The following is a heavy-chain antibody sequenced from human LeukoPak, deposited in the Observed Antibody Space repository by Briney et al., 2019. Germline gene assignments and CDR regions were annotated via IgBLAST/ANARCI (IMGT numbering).Heavy chain of an antibody. V-gene: IGHV4-34*01. J-gene: IGHJ5*02. CDR2: INHSGST. D-gene: IGHD6-13*01. Sequence: SETLSLTCAVYGGSLSGYYWSWIRQPPGKGLEWIGEINHSGSTNYNPSLKSRVTISVDTSKNQFSLKLSSVTAADTAVYYCAREAAAAGRNWFDPWGQGTLVTVSS. CDR1: GGSLSGYY. CDR3: AREAAAAGRNWFDP.